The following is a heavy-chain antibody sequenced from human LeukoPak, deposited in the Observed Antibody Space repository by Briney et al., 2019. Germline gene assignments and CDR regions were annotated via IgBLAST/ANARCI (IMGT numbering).Heavy chain of an antibody. CDR3: AKGYGDYVGWFDP. V-gene: IGHV4-59*11. CDR2: INYRGNT. Sequence: SETLTLTCTVSGGSISGHYWSWIRQPPGKGLEWIGYINYRGNTNYNPSLKSRVTISVDTSKNQFSLRLSSVTAADTAVYYCAKGYGDYVGWFDPWGQGTLVTVSS. D-gene: IGHD4-17*01. CDR1: GGSISGHY. J-gene: IGHJ5*02.